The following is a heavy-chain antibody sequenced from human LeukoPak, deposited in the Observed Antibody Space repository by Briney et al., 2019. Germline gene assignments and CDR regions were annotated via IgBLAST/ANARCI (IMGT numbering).Heavy chain of an antibody. CDR3: ARDINHNRMVRGVMDWFDP. V-gene: IGHV4-59*13. Sequence: SETLSLTCTVSGGSIGTYNWNWIRQPPAKGLEWIGFIDYSGNTNYNPSLKGRVTLSIDTSKNQFSLKLYSVTATDTAVYSCARDINHNRMVRGVMDWFDPWGQGTLVTVSS. D-gene: IGHD3-10*01. J-gene: IGHJ5*02. CDR2: IDYSGNT. CDR1: GGSIGTYN.